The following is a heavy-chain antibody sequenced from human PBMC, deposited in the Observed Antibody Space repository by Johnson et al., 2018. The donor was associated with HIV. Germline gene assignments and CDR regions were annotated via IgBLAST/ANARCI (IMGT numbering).Heavy chain of an antibody. CDR3: AKDRRSHYGDYESGAFDI. D-gene: IGHD4-17*01. CDR1: GFTFSSYA. CDR2: ISGSGGST. Sequence: VQLVESGGGLVQPGGSLRLSCAASGFTFSSYAMSWVRQAPGKGLEWVSAISGSGGSTYYADSVKGRFPISRDNSKNTLYLQMNSLRAEDTALYYCAKDRRSHYGDYESGAFDIWGQGTMVTVSS. J-gene: IGHJ3*02. V-gene: IGHV3-23*04.